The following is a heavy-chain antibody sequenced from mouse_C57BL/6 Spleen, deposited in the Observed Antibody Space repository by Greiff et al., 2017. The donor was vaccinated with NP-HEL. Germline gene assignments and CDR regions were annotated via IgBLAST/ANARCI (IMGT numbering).Heavy chain of an antibody. J-gene: IGHJ4*01. D-gene: IGHD2-4*01. V-gene: IGHV1-81*01. CDR3: AREEDYDAPYAMDY. Sequence: QVQLQQSGAELARPGASVKLSCKASGYTFTSYGISWVKQRTGQGLEWIGEIYPRSGNTYYNEKFKGKATLTADKSSSTAYMELRSLTSEDSAVYFCAREEDYDAPYAMDYWGQGTSVTVSS. CDR2: IYPRSGNT. CDR1: GYTFTSYG.